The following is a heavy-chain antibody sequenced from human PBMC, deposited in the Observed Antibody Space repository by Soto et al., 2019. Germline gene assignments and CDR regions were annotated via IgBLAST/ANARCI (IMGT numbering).Heavy chain of an antibody. CDR3: ARDGLSDYYGMDV. D-gene: IGHD2-2*03. Sequence: EVQLVESGGGLVQPGGSLILSCAASGFTFSSYNMKWVRQAPGKGLEWVSSISSSSSYIYYADSVKGRVTVSRDNARKSLFLQMNSLRAEDTAVYYCARDGLSDYYGMDVWGQGATVTVSS. J-gene: IGHJ6*02. CDR2: ISSSSSYI. CDR1: GFTFSSYN. V-gene: IGHV3-21*01.